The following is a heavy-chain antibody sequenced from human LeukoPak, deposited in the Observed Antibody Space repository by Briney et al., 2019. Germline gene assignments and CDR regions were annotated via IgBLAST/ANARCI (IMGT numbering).Heavy chain of an antibody. V-gene: IGHV4-59*08. CDR3: ARYNILTGYYTEPWYNWFDL. Sequence: SETLSLTCNVSGGSISHYSWTWIRQPPGRGLEWIGFISYSGSSHYNPTLRGRVTISVDTSKNQVALRLTSVTAADTAVYYCARYNILTGYYTEPWYNWFDLWGQGALATVSS. CDR2: ISYSGSS. D-gene: IGHD3-9*01. J-gene: IGHJ5*02. CDR1: GGSISHYS.